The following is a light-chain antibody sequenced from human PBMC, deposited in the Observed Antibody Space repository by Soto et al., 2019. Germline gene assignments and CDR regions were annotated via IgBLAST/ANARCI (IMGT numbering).Light chain of an antibody. Sequence: EIVLTQSPGTLSLSPGERATLSCRASQSLSSNYLAWYQQKPGQAPRLLIYGASTRATGIPDRFSGSGSGTDFTLTISRLEPEDFAVYYCQQYSSSSYTFGQGTKLDIK. CDR2: GAS. V-gene: IGKV3-20*01. CDR1: QSLSSNY. J-gene: IGKJ2*01. CDR3: QQYSSSSYT.